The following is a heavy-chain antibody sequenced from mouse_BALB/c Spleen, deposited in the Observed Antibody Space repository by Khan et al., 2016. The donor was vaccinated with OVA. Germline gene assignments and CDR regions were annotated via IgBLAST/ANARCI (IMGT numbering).Heavy chain of an antibody. J-gene: IGHJ3*01. CDR2: INPSNGRT. Sequence: QVQLQQPGAELVKPGASVKLSCKTSGYTFTSYWMQWVKQRPGQGLEWIGEINPSNGRTNYNEKFKSKATLTVDKSSTTAHMQLSSLTSEDSAVXCCVRSTMVTTEFAYWGQGTLVTVSA. CDR3: VRSTMVTTEFAY. V-gene: IGHV1S81*02. CDR1: GYTFTSYW. D-gene: IGHD2-2*01.